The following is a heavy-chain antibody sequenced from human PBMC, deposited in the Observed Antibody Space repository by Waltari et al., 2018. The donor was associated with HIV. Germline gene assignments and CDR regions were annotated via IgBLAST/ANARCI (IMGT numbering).Heavy chain of an antibody. J-gene: IGHJ5*02. Sequence: QLQLQESGPGLVKPSETLSLTCTVSGDSISSSSYYWCWIRQPPGKGLEWIGSISYSGSTYYNPSLKSRVTISVDTSKNQFSLKLSAVTAADTAVYYCARRAVVVTAKGPFDPWGQGTLVTVSS. CDR2: ISYSGST. D-gene: IGHD2-21*02. V-gene: IGHV4-39*01. CDR1: GDSISSSSYY. CDR3: ARRAVVVTAKGPFDP.